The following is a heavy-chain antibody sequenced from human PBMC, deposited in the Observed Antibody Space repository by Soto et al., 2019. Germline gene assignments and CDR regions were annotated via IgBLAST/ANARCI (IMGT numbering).Heavy chain of an antibody. D-gene: IGHD6-19*01. Sequence: PSQTLSLTGAISGDGVSSNSAAWNWIRQSPSRGLEWLGRTYYRSKWDNDYAVSVKSRITINPDTSKNQFSLQLNSVTPEDTAVYYCAREGPNSSGWSRPLEYFDYWGPGPLLTVSS. CDR3: AREGPNSSGWSRPLEYFDY. CDR2: TYYRSKWDN. J-gene: IGHJ4*02. CDR1: GDGVSSNSAA. V-gene: IGHV6-1*01.